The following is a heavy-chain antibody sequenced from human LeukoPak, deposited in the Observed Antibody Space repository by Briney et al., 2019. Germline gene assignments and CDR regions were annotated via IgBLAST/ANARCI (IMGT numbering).Heavy chain of an antibody. CDR2: IWYDGSNK. Sequence: GGSLRLSCAASGFTFSSYGMHWVRQAPGKGLEWVADIWYDGSNKYYADSVKGRFTISRDNSKNTLYLQMNSLRAEDTAVYYCGRAANFAGDYDSSVYTHVVFDIWGKGKRVTVFS. J-gene: IGHJ3*02. CDR3: GRAANFAGDYDSSVYTHVVFDI. CDR1: GFTFSSYG. D-gene: IGHD3-22*01. V-gene: IGHV3-33*01.